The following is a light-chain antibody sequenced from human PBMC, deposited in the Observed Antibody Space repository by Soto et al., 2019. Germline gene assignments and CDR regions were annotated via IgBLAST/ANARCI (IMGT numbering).Light chain of an antibody. J-gene: IGLJ2*01. CDR2: EVN. CDR1: SSDIGAYNY. V-gene: IGLV2-14*01. CDR3: SSYTAISTLI. Sequence: QSALTQPASVSGSPGQSITISCTGTSSDIGAYNYVSWYQQHPDKAPKLIIYEVNHRPSGVSNRFSGSKSGNTASLTISGLQAEDEAHYYCSSYTAISTLIFGGGTQLTVL.